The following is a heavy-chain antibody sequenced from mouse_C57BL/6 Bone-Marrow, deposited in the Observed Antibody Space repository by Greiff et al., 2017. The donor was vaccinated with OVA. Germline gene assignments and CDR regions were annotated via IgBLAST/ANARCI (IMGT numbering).Heavy chain of an antibody. CDR2: ISSGSSTI. D-gene: IGHD1-1*01. V-gene: IGHV5-17*01. CDR1: GFTFSDYG. Sequence: DVMLVESGGGLVKPGGSLKLSCAASGFTFSDYGMHWVRQAPEKGLEWVAYISSGSSTIYYADTVKGRFTISRDNAKNTLFLQMTSLRSEDTARYYCARAYGPPSYWYFDVWGTGTTVTVSS. CDR3: ARAYGPPSYWYFDV. J-gene: IGHJ1*03.